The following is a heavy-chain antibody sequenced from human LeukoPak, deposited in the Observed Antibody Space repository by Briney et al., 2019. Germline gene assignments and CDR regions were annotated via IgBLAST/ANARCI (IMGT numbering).Heavy chain of an antibody. V-gene: IGHV1-58*01. J-gene: IGHJ4*02. Sequence: ASVKVSCKASGFTFTNSAVQWVRQARGQRLEWIGWILVGTGNTNFAQNFQERVSLTRDLSTSTAYMELSSLRSEDTAVYYCATHGIAARLPFDYWGQGTLVTVSS. CDR2: ILVGTGNT. CDR1: GFTFTNSA. D-gene: IGHD6-6*01. CDR3: ATHGIAARLPFDY.